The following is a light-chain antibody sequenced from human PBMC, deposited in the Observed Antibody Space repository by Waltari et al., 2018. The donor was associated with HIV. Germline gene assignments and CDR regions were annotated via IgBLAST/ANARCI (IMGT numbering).Light chain of an antibody. CDR2: YDD. Sequence: QSVLTQPPSVSEAPRQRVTISCSGSSSNIGNNAVNWYQQLPGKAPKLLIYYDDLLPSGVSDRFSGSKSGTSASLASSGLQSEDEADYYCAAWDDSLNGPVVGGGTKLTVL. CDR1: SSNIGNNA. CDR3: AAWDDSLNGPV. J-gene: IGLJ3*02. V-gene: IGLV1-36*01.